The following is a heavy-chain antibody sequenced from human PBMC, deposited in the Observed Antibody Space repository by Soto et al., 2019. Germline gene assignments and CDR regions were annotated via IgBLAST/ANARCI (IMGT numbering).Heavy chain of an antibody. J-gene: IGHJ4*02. V-gene: IGHV3-30-3*01. CDR1: GFTFSSYA. D-gene: IGHD2-2*01. Sequence: VQLVESGGGVVQPGRSLRLSCAASGFTFSSYAMHWVRQAPGKGLEWVAVISYDGSNKYYADSVKGRFTISRDNSKNTLYLQMNSLRAEDTAVYYCARDTLVPAAFDYWGQGTLVTVSS. CDR3: ARDTLVPAAFDY. CDR2: ISYDGSNK.